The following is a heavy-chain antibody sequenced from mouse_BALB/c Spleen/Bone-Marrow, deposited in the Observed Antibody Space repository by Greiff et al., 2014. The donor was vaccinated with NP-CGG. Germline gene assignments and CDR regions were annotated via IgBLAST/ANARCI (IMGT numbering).Heavy chain of an antibody. CDR2: ISDGGSYT. CDR3: ARDRRITTATYAMDY. D-gene: IGHD1-2*01. CDR1: GFTFSDYY. Sequence: EVKLMESGGGLVKPGGSLKLSCAASGFTFSDYYMYWVRRTPEKRLEWVATISDGGSYTYYPDSVKGRFTISRDNAKNNLYLQMSSLKSEDTAMYYCARDRRITTATYAMDYWGQGTSVTVSS. V-gene: IGHV5-4*02. J-gene: IGHJ4*01.